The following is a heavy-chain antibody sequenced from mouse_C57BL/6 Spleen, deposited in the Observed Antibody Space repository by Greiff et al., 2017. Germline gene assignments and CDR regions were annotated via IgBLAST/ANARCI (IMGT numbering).Heavy chain of an antibody. D-gene: IGHD2-1*01. CDR2: IYPGDGDT. J-gene: IGHJ2*01. Sequence: VKLQQSGAELVKPGASVKISCKASGYAFSSYWMNWVKQRPGKGLEWIGQIYPGDGDTNYNGKFKGKATLTADKSSSTAYMQLSSLTSEDSAVYFCAREGIYYGNFFDYWGQGTTLTVSS. CDR1: GYAFSSYW. CDR3: AREGIYYGNFFDY. V-gene: IGHV1-80*01.